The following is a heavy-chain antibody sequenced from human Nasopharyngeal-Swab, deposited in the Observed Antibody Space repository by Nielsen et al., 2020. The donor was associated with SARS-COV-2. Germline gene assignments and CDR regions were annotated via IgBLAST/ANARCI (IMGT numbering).Heavy chain of an antibody. D-gene: IGHD1-26*01. V-gene: IGHV3-74*01. CDR2: INSDGSDT. J-gene: IGHJ4*02. CDR3: AREWERPYYFDY. CDR1: GFTFNRYW. Sequence: GESLNIACAASGFTFNRYWLHWVRQVPGKGLQWVSRINSDGSDTRYAESVKGRFTASRDTAKSTLYLQLNSVRAEDTGVYFCAREWERPYYFDYWGQGVLVTVSS.